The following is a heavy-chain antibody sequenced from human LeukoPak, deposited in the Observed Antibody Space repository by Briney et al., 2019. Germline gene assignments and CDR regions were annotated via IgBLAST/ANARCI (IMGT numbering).Heavy chain of an antibody. CDR3: AKAPNYYYGMDV. J-gene: IGHJ6*02. CDR2: VSGSGLST. V-gene: IGHV3-23*01. CDR1: GFTFSSYA. Sequence: PGGSLRLSCAASGFTFSSYAMSWVRQAPGKGLEWVSAVSGSGLSTYYADSVKGRFTISRDNSKNTLYLQMNSLSAEDTAVYYCAKAPNYYYGMDVWGQGTTVTVSS.